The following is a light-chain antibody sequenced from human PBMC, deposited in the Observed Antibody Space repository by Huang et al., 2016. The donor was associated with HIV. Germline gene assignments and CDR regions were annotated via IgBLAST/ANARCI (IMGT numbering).Light chain of an antibody. CDR2: GAS. J-gene: IGKJ1*01. CDR1: QSIRSDD. V-gene: IGKV3-20*01. Sequence: EIVLTQSPGTMSLSPGERATLSGRASQSIRSDDLAWYQQKIGQAPRLLIYGASSRAAGIPDRCSGSGSGTDFTLTISRLEPEDFAVYYCQQYGSSPWWTFGQGTKVDIK. CDR3: QQYGSSPWWT.